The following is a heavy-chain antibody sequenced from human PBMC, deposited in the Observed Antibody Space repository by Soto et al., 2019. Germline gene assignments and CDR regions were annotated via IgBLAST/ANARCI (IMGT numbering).Heavy chain of an antibody. CDR1: GGSISSSSYY. D-gene: IGHD2-2*01. CDR3: ARHDSYCSSTSCYGILDY. J-gene: IGHJ4*02. Sequence: SETLSLTCTVSGGSISSSSYYWGWIRQPPGKGLEWIGSIYYSGSTYYNPSLKSRVTISVDTSKNQFSLKLSSVTAADTAVYYCARHDSYCSSTSCYGILDYWGQGTLVTVSS. V-gene: IGHV4-39*01. CDR2: IYYSGST.